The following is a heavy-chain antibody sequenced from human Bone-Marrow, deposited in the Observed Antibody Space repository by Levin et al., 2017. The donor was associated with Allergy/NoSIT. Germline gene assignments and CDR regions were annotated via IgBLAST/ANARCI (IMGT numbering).Heavy chain of an antibody. Sequence: ASVKVSCKVSGYTLTELSMHWVRQAPGKGLEWMGGFDPEDGETIYAQDVQGRVTMTEDTATDTAYMELSSLRSEDTAVYYCTTDLGGGSGWYFGFWGQGTLVTVSS. D-gene: IGHD6-19*01. J-gene: IGHJ4*02. V-gene: IGHV1-24*01. CDR2: FDPEDGET. CDR1: GYTLTELS. CDR3: TTDLGGGSGWYFGF.